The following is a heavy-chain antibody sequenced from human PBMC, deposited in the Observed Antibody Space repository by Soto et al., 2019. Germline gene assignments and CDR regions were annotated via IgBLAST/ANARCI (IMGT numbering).Heavy chain of an antibody. CDR3: GKVLVGATGHTDSDS. V-gene: IGHV4-39*01. Sequence: SETLSLTCTVSGGSIYRSGYYWGWIPQPPGRGREWIANIDYNGVTYSNPSLKIRVTISRDTSKNQFSLKLTSVPAADTALYYCGKVLVGATGHTDSDSWGPGTLVTVSS. CDR1: GGSIYRSGYY. D-gene: IGHD2-15*01. CDR2: IDYNGVT. J-gene: IGHJ4*02.